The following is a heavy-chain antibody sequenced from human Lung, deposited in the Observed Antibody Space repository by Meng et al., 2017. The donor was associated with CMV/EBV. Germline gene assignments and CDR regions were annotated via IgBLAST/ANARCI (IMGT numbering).Heavy chain of an antibody. Sequence: VQSGVELKKPRASVKVSCKASGYTFSTYTINWVRQAHGRGLEWMGWISTNTGTPTYTQGFTGRFVFSLDTSVSTAYLQISSLKAEDTAVYYCGRGGNFDPWGQGTLVTVSS. D-gene: IGHD2/OR15-2a*01. CDR1: GYTFSTYT. CDR3: GRGGNFDP. CDR2: ISTNTGTP. V-gene: IGHV7-4-1*02. J-gene: IGHJ5*02.